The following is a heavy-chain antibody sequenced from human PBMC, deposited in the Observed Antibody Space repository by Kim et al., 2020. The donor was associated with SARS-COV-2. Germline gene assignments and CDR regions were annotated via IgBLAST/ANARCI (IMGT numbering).Heavy chain of an antibody. CDR3: ARGDVDTAMGFDY. J-gene: IGHJ4*02. Sequence: GGSLRLSCAASGFTFSSYWMSWVRQAPGKGLEWVANIKQDGSEKYYVDSVKGRFTISRDNAKNSLYLQMNSLRAEDTAVYYCARGDVDTAMGFDYWGQGTLVTVSS. CDR2: IKQDGSEK. D-gene: IGHD5-18*01. CDR1: GFTFSSYW. V-gene: IGHV3-7*01.